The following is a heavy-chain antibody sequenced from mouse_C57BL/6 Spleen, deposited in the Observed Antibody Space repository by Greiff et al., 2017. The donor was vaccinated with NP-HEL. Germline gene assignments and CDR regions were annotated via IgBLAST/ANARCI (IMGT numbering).Heavy chain of an antibody. CDR2: IYPGDGDT. V-gene: IGHV1-82*01. CDR3: ASKDDGYFYYDY. D-gene: IGHD2-3*01. Sequence: QVQLKESGPELVKPGASVKISCKASGYAFSSSWMNWVKQRPGKGLEWIGRIYPGDGDTNYNGKFKGKATLTADKSSSTAYMQLSSLTSEDSAVYFCASKDDGYFYYDYWGQGTTLTVSS. J-gene: IGHJ2*01. CDR1: GYAFSSSW.